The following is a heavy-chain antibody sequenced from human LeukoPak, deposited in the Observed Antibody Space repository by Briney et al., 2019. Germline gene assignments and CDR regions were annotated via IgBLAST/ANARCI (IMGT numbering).Heavy chain of an antibody. D-gene: IGHD1-14*01. Sequence: GGSLNLSFAASGFTVITNDMTWVRQAPGKGLEWVSVLYSDGNTKYAYSVQGRFTISRDNSKNTLYLEMNSLSPDDTAVYYCARGVEPLAANTWAYWGQGTLVTVSS. CDR1: GFTVITND. V-gene: IGHV3-53*01. CDR3: ARGVEPLAANTWAY. CDR2: LYSDGNT. J-gene: IGHJ4*02.